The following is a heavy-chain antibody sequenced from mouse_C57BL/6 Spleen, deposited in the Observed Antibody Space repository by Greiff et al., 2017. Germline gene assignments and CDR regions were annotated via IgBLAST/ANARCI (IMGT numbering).Heavy chain of an antibody. CDR1: GYSFTSYY. CDR3: ARRGIYYFDY. Sequence: QVQLKESGPELVKPGASVKISCKASGYSFTSYYIHWVKQRPGQGLEWIGWIYPGSGNTKYNEKFKGKATLTADTSSSTAYMQLSSLTSEDSAVYYCARRGIYYFDYWGQGTTLTVSS. V-gene: IGHV1-66*01. CDR2: IYPGSGNT. J-gene: IGHJ2*01. D-gene: IGHD1-1*02.